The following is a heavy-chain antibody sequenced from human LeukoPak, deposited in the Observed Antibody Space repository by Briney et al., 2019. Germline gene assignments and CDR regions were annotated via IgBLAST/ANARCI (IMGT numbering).Heavy chain of an antibody. CDR2: ISSSSSYI. J-gene: IGHJ4*02. CDR1: GFTVSNNY. CDR3: ARGTGFY. V-gene: IGHV3-21*01. Sequence: PGGSLRLSCAASGFTVSNNYMSWVRQAPGKGLEWVSSISSSSSYIYYADSVKGRFTISRDNAKNSLYLQMNSLRAEDTAVYYCARGTGFYWGQGTLVTVSS. D-gene: IGHD6-25*01.